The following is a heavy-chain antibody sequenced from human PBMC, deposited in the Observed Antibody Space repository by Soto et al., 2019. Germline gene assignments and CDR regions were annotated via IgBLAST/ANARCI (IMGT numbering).Heavy chain of an antibody. V-gene: IGHV4-39*01. J-gene: IGHJ2*01. CDR3: ATHNWDLDP. CDR1: GGSISSSSYY. Sequence: PSETLSLTCTVSGGSISSSSYYWGWIRQPPGKGLEWIGSIYYSGSTYYNPSLKSRVTISVDTSKNQFSLKLSSVTAADTAVYYCATHNWDLDPWGLGTLVTVSS. CDR2: IYYSGST.